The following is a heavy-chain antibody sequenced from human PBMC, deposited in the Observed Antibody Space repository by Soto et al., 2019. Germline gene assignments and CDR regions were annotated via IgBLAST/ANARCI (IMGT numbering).Heavy chain of an antibody. V-gene: IGHV1-18*01. Sequence: QGQLVQSGAEVKKPGASVKLSCKASGFTFSNYGLNWVRQAPGQGLEWMGWVSANNGHTNYAQNLQGRVSMTTDTSTSTAYMELRCLTFDDTAVYYCARDIESVTAKHFFYYYAMDVWGQGTTVTVSS. D-gene: IGHD2-8*01. CDR1: GFTFSNYG. CDR3: ARDIESVTAKHFFYYYAMDV. J-gene: IGHJ6*02. CDR2: VSANNGHT.